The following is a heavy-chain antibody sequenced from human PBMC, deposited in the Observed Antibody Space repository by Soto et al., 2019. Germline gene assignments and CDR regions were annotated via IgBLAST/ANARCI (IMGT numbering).Heavy chain of an antibody. CDR2: ISSSSSTI. J-gene: IGHJ3*02. Sequence: GGSRRLSCAASGCTFSSYSMNWVRQAPGKGLEWVSYISSSSSTIYYADSVKGRFTISRDNAKNSLYLQMNSLRAEDTAVYYCARGDSVGRWLQLNAFDIWGQGTMVTVSS. D-gene: IGHD5-12*01. CDR3: ARGDSVGRWLQLNAFDI. CDR1: GCTFSSYS. V-gene: IGHV3-48*01.